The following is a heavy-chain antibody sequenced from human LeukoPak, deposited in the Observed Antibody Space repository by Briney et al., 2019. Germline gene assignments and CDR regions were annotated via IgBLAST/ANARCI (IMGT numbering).Heavy chain of an antibody. CDR1: GGSFSGYY. V-gene: IGHV4-34*01. CDR2: INHSGST. Sequence: SETLSLTCAVYGGSFSGYYWSWIRQPPGKGLEWIGEINHSGSTNYNPSLKSRVTISVDTSKNQFSLKLSSVTAADTAVYYCARLSSSATDYWGQGTLVTVSS. J-gene: IGHJ4*02. D-gene: IGHD6-19*01. CDR3: ARLSSSATDY.